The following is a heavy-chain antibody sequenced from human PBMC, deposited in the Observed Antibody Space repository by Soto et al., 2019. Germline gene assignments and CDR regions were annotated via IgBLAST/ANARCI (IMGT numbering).Heavy chain of an antibody. CDR3: ARAEFLFDY. CDR2: ISYDGSNK. D-gene: IGHD2-21*01. CDR1: GFTFSSHA. V-gene: IGHV3-30-3*01. J-gene: IGHJ4*02. Sequence: GALRLSCEAAGFTFSSHAMHWVRQAPGEGLEWVAVISYDGSNKYYADSVKGRFIISRDNSKNTLYLQMDSLRVDDTAVYYCARAEFLFDYWGQGTLVTVSS.